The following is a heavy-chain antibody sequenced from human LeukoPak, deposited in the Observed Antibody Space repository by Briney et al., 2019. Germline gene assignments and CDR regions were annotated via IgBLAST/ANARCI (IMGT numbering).Heavy chain of an antibody. CDR1: GYSFTSYW. J-gene: IGHJ4*02. Sequence: GESLKISCKGSGYSFTSYWIGWVRQMPGKGLEWMGSIYPGDSDTRYSPSFQGQVTISADKSISTAYLQWSSLKASDTAMYYCATRFRYSSSWYYFDYWGQGTLVTVSS. D-gene: IGHD6-13*01. V-gene: IGHV5-51*01. CDR2: IYPGDSDT. CDR3: ATRFRYSSSWYYFDY.